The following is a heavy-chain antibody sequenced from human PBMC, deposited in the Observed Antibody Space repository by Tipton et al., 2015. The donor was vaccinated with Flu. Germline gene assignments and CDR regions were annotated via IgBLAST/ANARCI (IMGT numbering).Heavy chain of an antibody. J-gene: IGHJ4*02. Sequence: TLSLTCTVSSGSIRSTNYFCAWIRQPPGKRLELIGSIYPSGTTYYNPSLKSRVTISVDTSKNQFSLKVNSVTAADTAVYYCARGQWLAGKSFDYWGQGTLVTVSS. D-gene: IGHD6-19*01. CDR2: IYPSGTT. CDR1: SGSIRSTNYF. V-gene: IGHV4-39*07. CDR3: ARGQWLAGKSFDY.